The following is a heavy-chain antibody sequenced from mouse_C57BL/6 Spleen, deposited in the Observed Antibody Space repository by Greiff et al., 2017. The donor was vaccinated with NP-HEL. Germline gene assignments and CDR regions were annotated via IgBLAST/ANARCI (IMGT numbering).Heavy chain of an antibody. J-gene: IGHJ3*01. CDR3: ARGGGRGFAY. CDR2: ISYSGST. Sequence: DVQLQESGPGMVKPSQSLSLTCTVTGYSITSGYDWHWIRHFPGNKLEWMGYISYSGSTNYNPSLKSRISITHDTSKNHFFLKLNSVTTEDTATYYCARGGGRGFAYWGQGTLVTVAA. V-gene: IGHV3-1*01. D-gene: IGHD3-3*01. CDR1: GYSITSGYD.